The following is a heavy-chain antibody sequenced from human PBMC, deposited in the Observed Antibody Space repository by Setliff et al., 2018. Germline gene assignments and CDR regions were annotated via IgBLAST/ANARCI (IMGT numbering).Heavy chain of an antibody. CDR2: MYNSGNT. J-gene: IGHJ6*03. D-gene: IGHD3-10*01. V-gene: IGHV4-61*05. CDR3: ARALLWFGEGMDV. Sequence: SSETLSLTCTVSGGSISSSSYYWGWIRQPPGKGLEWVGYMYNSGNTNYNPSLRRRVAISVDKSKNQFSLKLSSVTAADTAVYYCARALLWFGEGMDVWGKGTTVTVSS. CDR1: GGSISSSSYY.